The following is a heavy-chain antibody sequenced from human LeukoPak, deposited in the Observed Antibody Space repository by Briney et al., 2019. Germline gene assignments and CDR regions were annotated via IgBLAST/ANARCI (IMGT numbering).Heavy chain of an antibody. Sequence: PGGSLRLSCVASGFTFSSYWMHWVRQAPGKGLVWVSRVISDGSSATYADSVKGRFTISRDNAKNSLYLQMNSLRAEDMALYYCAILSAAGNYWGQGTLVTVSS. CDR1: GFTFSSYW. D-gene: IGHD6-13*01. CDR2: VISDGSSA. CDR3: AILSAAGNY. J-gene: IGHJ4*02. V-gene: IGHV3-74*01.